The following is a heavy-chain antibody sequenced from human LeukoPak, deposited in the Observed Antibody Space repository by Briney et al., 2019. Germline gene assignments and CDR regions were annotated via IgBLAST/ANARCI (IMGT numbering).Heavy chain of an antibody. D-gene: IGHD6-13*01. Sequence: PGGSLRLSCAASGFTFSSYSMNWVRQAPGKGLEWVAVIWYDGSNKYYADSVKGRFTISRDNSKNTLYLQMNSLRAEDTAVYYCASSPSYSSSWYVPAPKYYYYGMDVWGQGTTVTVSS. J-gene: IGHJ6*02. CDR2: IWYDGSNK. CDR3: ASSPSYSSSWYVPAPKYYYYGMDV. V-gene: IGHV3-33*08. CDR1: GFTFSSYS.